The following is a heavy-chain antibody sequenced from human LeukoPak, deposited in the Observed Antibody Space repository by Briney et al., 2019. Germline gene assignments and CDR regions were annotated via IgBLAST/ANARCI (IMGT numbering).Heavy chain of an antibody. CDR3: ATDGTPYCGGDCYPPDAFDI. Sequence: ASVKVSCKASGYTFTDYYMHWVQQAPGKGLEWMGGFDPEDGETIYAQKFQGRVTMTEDTSTDTAYMELSSLRSEDTAVYYCATDGTPYCGGDCYPPDAFDIWGQGTMVTVSS. CDR1: GYTFTDYY. D-gene: IGHD2-21*02. V-gene: IGHV1-24*01. CDR2: FDPEDGET. J-gene: IGHJ3*02.